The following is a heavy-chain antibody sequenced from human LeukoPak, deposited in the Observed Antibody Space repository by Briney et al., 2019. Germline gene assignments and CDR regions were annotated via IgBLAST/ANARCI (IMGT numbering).Heavy chain of an antibody. CDR3: ARLLIPYYYDSSGYYNNYFDY. Sequence: PSETLSLTCAVYGGSFSGYYWSWIRQPPGKGLEWIGEINHSGSTNYNPSLKSRVTISVDTSKNQFSLKLSSVTAADTAVYYCARLLIPYYYDSSGYYNNYFDYWGQGTLVTVSS. CDR2: INHSGST. J-gene: IGHJ4*02. D-gene: IGHD3-22*01. CDR1: GGSFSGYY. V-gene: IGHV4-34*01.